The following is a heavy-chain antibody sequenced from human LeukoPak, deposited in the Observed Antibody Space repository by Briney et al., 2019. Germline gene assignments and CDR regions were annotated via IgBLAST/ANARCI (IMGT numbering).Heavy chain of an antibody. D-gene: IGHD4-17*01. V-gene: IGHV4-59*01. CDR3: ARADYGGWYYFDY. CDR1: GGSISSYY. Sequence: KPSETLSLTCTVSGGSISSYYWSWIRQPPGKGLEWIGYIYYSGSTNYNPSLKSRVTISVDTSKNQFSLKLSSVTAADTAVYYCARADYGGWYYFDYWGQGTLVTVSS. J-gene: IGHJ4*02. CDR2: IYYSGST.